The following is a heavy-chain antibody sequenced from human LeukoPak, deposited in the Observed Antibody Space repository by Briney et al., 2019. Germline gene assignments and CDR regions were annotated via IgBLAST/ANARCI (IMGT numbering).Heavy chain of an antibody. CDR1: GFTFSDYY. V-gene: IGHV3-11*04. J-gene: IGHJ4*02. D-gene: IGHD2-2*01. CDR2: ISSSGSTI. Sequence: PGGSLRLSCAASGFTFSDYYVNWIRQAPGKGLEWVSYISSSGSTISYADSVKGRFTVSRDNAKNSLYLQMNSLRAEDTAVYYCARSILPAANAIDYWGQGTLVTVSS. CDR3: ARSILPAANAIDY.